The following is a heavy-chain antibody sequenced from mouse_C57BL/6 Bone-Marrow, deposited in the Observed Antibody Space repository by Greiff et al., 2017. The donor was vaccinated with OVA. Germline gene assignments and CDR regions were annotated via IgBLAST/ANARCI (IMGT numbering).Heavy chain of an antibody. V-gene: IGHV1-63*01. J-gene: IGHJ2*01. CDR2: IYPGGGYT. CDR3: ARLPWDY. D-gene: IGHD2-1*01. Sequence: QVQLKESGAELVRPGTSVKMSCKASGYTFTNYWIGWAKQRPGHGLEWIGDIYPGGGYTNYNEKFKGKATLTADKSSSTAYMQFSSLTSEDSAIYYCARLPWDYWGQGTTLTVSS. CDR1: GYTFTNYW.